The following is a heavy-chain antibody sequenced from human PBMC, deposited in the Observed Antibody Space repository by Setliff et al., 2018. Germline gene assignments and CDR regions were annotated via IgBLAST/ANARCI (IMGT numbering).Heavy chain of an antibody. CDR3: ARAYYYGSGSYYRKRIAWFDP. CDR1: GGSISSSSYY. V-gene: IGHV4-61*05. J-gene: IGHJ5*02. CDR2: IYYSGTT. D-gene: IGHD3-10*01. Sequence: SETLSLTCTVSGGSISSSSYYWGWIRQPPGKGLEWIGYIYYSGTTNYNPSLKSRVTISVDRSKNEFSLNLKSVTAADTAVYYCARAYYYGSGSYYRKRIAWFDPWGQGTLVTVSS.